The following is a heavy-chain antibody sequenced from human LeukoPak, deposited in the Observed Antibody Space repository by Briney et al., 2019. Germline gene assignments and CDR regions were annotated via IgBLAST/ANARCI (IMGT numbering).Heavy chain of an antibody. Sequence: PSETLSLTCTVSGGSISSGSYYWSWIRQPAGKGLEWIGRIYTGGSTNYNPSLKSRVTMSVDTSKNQFSLKLSSVTAADTAVYYCARGQYCSSTSCEGMFDPWGQGTLVTVSS. D-gene: IGHD2-2*01. CDR3: ARGQYCSSTSCEGMFDP. J-gene: IGHJ5*02. V-gene: IGHV4-61*02. CDR1: GGSISSGSYY. CDR2: IYTGGST.